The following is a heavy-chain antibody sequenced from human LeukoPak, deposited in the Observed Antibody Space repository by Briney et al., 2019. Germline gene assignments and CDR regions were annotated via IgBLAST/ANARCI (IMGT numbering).Heavy chain of an antibody. CDR1: GYTFTSYG. Sequence: ASVKVSCKASGYTFTSYGISWVRQAPGQGLEWMGWISAYNGNTNYAQKLQGRVTMTTDTSTSTAYMELRSLRSDDTAVYYCARATTPMVRGEANFDYWGQGTLVTVSS. V-gene: IGHV1-18*01. CDR2: ISAYNGNT. D-gene: IGHD3-10*01. J-gene: IGHJ4*02. CDR3: ARATTPMVRGEANFDY.